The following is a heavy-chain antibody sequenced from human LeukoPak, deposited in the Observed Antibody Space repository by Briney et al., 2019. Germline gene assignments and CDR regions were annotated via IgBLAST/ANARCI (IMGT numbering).Heavy chain of an antibody. V-gene: IGHV3-30*04. CDR2: ISYDGSNK. D-gene: IGHD2-15*01. Sequence: GGSLRLSCAASGFTFSSYAMHWVRQAPGKGLEWVAVISYDGSNKYYADSVKGRFIISRDNSKNTLYLQMNSLRAEDTAVYYCARVGYCSGGSCYSGIDYWGQGTLVTVSS. J-gene: IGHJ4*02. CDR1: GFTFSSYA. CDR3: ARVGYCSGGSCYSGIDY.